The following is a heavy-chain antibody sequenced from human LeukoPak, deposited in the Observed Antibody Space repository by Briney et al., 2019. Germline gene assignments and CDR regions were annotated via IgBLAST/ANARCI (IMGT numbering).Heavy chain of an antibody. CDR1: GGSFSGYY. CDR2: INHSGST. CDR3: ARESYNQELLWFGELLYPYYYYMDV. Sequence: PSETLSLACAVYGGSFSGYYWSWIRQPPGKGLEWIGEINHSGSTNYNPSLKSRVTISVDTSKNQFSLKLSSVTAADTAVYYCARESYNQELLWFGELLYPYYYYMDVWGKGTTVTISS. D-gene: IGHD3-10*01. J-gene: IGHJ6*03. V-gene: IGHV4-34*01.